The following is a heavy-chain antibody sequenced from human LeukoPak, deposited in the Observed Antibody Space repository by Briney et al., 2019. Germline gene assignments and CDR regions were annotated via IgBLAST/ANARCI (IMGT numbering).Heavy chain of an antibody. J-gene: IGHJ4*02. Sequence: GGSLRLSCAASGFTFSSYAMSWVRQAPGKGLEWVANIKQDGSEKYYVDSVKGRFTISRDNAKNSLYLQMNSLRAEDTAVYYCASPPTTVTTFFYWGQGTLVTVSS. V-gene: IGHV3-7*01. CDR2: IKQDGSEK. D-gene: IGHD4-17*01. CDR3: ASPPTTVTTFFY. CDR1: GFTFSSYA.